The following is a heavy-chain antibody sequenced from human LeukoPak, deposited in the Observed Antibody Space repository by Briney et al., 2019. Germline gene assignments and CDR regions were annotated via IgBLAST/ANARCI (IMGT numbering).Heavy chain of an antibody. CDR2: IYYSGST. CDR1: GGSISSYY. Sequence: SETLSLTCTVSGGSISSYYWSWIRQPPGKGLEWIGYIYYSGSTNYNPSLKSRVTISVDTSKNQFSLKVNSVTAADTAVYYCARNREVHYDMDVWGQGTTVIVSS. V-gene: IGHV4-59*12. CDR3: ARNREVHYDMDV. D-gene: IGHD3-10*01. J-gene: IGHJ6*02.